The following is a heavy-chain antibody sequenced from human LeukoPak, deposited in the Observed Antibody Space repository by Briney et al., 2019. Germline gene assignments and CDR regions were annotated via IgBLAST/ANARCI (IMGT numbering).Heavy chain of an antibody. V-gene: IGHV3-21*01. CDR2: ISSSSSYI. D-gene: IGHD2-2*01. Sequence: PWGSLRLSCAASGFTFSSYSMNWVRQAPGKGLEWVSSISSSSSYIYYADSVKGRFTISRDNAKNSLYLQMNSLRAEDTAVYYCARQGYCSSTSCYGLDYWGQGTLVTVSS. CDR1: GFTFSSYS. J-gene: IGHJ4*02. CDR3: ARQGYCSSTSCYGLDY.